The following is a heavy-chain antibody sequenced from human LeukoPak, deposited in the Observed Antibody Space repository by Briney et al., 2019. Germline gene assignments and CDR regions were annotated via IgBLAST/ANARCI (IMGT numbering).Heavy chain of an antibody. D-gene: IGHD2-15*01. CDR1: GYTFSDYY. J-gene: IGHJ3*01. Sequence: GASVKVSCKASGYTFSDYYMHWVRQAPGQGLEWMGIVSPSGASTSYAQKFQGRVTMTRDMSTSTVYMELSSLISEDTAVYYCARGSSRGPRDAFDFWGQGTMVTLSS. V-gene: IGHV1-46*01. CDR3: ARGSSRGPRDAFDF. CDR2: VSPSGAST.